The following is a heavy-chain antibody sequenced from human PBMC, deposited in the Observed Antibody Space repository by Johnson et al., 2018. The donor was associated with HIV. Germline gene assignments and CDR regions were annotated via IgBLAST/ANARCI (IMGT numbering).Heavy chain of an antibody. CDR1: GFTFSSFT. CDR3: TTDLRVTTSLRAFDI. V-gene: IGHV3-NL1*01. D-gene: IGHD4-17*01. J-gene: IGHJ3*02. CDR2: IYSGGTT. Sequence: VQLVESGGGVVQPGGSLRLSCAASGFTFSSFTMHWVRQAPGKGLEWVAVIYSGGTTYNADSVKGRFTISRDDSKNTLYLQLNSLKTEDTAVYYCTTDLRVTTSLRAFDIWGQGTMVTVSS.